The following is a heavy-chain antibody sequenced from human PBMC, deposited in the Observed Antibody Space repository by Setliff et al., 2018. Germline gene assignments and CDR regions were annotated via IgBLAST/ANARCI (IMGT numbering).Heavy chain of an antibody. V-gene: IGHV4-39*07. Sequence: SETLSLTCTVSGGSISSSSYYWGWVRQPPGKGLEWIGAIYYSGSTYYNPSLKSRVTISLDTSKNQFSLKMSSVTAADTAVYYCARAPITVLGMWGAFDIWGQGTMVTISS. D-gene: IGHD5-12*01. CDR3: ARAPITVLGMWGAFDI. CDR2: IYYSGST. CDR1: GGSISSSSYY. J-gene: IGHJ3*02.